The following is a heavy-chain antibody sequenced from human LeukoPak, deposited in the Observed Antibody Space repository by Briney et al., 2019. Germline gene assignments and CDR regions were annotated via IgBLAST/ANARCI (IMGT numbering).Heavy chain of an antibody. CDR3: AKGGGSPGYSSGWYYFDY. V-gene: IGHV3-23*01. J-gene: IGHJ4*02. D-gene: IGHD6-19*01. CDR2: ISGSGGRT. Sequence: GGSLRLSCAASGFNFINAWMTWVRQAPGKGLEWVSAISGSGGRTYYADSVKGRSTISRDNSKNTLYLQMNSLRAEDTAVYYCAKGGGSPGYSSGWYYFDYWGQGTLVTVSS. CDR1: GFNFINAW.